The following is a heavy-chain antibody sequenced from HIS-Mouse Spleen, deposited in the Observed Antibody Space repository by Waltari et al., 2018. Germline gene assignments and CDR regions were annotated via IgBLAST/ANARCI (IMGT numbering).Heavy chain of an antibody. CDR3: ARAPTGFLEWFDAFDI. CDR2: IYYSGRT. Sequence: QLQLQESGPGLVKPSETLSLTCTVSGGSISSSSYYWGWIRQPPGKGLEWIGSIYYSGRTSDTPALKSRGTRSVDTSKNQFSLKLSSVTAADTAVYYCARAPTGFLEWFDAFDIWGQGTMVTVSS. V-gene: IGHV4-39*07. J-gene: IGHJ3*02. D-gene: IGHD3-3*01. CDR1: GGSISSSSYY.